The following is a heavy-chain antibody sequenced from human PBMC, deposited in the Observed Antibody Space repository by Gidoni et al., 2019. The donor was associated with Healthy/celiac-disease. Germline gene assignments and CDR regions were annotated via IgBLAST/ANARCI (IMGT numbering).Heavy chain of an antibody. V-gene: IGHV1-18*01. CDR2: ISAYNGNT. Sequence: QVQLVQSGAEVKKPGASVKVACKASGYTFTSYGISWVRKAPGQGLEWMGWISAYNGNTNYEQKLQGRVTMTTDTSTSTAYMELRSLRSDDTAVYYCARDPNMIVGGRSPFDIWGQGTMVTVSS. CDR3: ARDPNMIVGGRSPFDI. CDR1: GYTFTSYG. D-gene: IGHD3-22*01. J-gene: IGHJ3*02.